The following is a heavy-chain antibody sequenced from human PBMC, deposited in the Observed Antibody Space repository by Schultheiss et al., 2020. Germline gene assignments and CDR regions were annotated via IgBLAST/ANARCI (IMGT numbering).Heavy chain of an antibody. CDR1: GFTFSSYG. CDR3: ARDSGGIAVAGTFDY. V-gene: IGHV3-21*01. J-gene: IGHJ4*02. Sequence: GGSLRLSCAASGFTFSSYGMHWVRQAPGKGLEWVSRAANHADSVKGRFTISRDNAKNSLYLQMNSLRAEDTAVYYCARDSGGIAVAGTFDYWGQGTLVTVS. CDR2: RAA. D-gene: IGHD6-19*01.